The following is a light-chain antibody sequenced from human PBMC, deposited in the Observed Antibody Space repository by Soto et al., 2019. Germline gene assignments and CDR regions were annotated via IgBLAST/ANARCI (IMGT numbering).Light chain of an antibody. CDR2: DVS. Sequence: SVLTQPRSVSGSPGESVTISCDGTSSDVGSYNYVSWYQQYPGKAPKVMIYDVSERPSEVPVRFSGSKSGNTASLTISGLQAEDEAEYFCCSYSGSDSLLFGGGTKLTV. J-gene: IGLJ2*01. CDR3: CSYSGSDSLL. CDR1: SSDVGSYNY. V-gene: IGLV2-11*01.